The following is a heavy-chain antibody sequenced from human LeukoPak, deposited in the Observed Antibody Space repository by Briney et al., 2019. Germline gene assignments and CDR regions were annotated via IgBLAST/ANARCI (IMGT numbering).Heavy chain of an antibody. Sequence: GASVKVSCKASGYTFTSYDINWVRLAAGQGLEWMGWMNPNSGNTGYAQKFQGRVTMTRNTSISTAYMELSSLRSEDTAVYYCARRLYGDYYFDYWGQGTLVTVSS. CDR2: MNPNSGNT. D-gene: IGHD4-17*01. V-gene: IGHV1-8*01. J-gene: IGHJ4*02. CDR1: GYTFTSYD. CDR3: ARRLYGDYYFDY.